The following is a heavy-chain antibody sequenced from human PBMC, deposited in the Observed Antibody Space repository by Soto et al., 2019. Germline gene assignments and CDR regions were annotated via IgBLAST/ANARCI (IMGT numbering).Heavy chain of an antibody. CDR2: IKSKTDGGTT. Sequence: GSLRLSCAASGFTFSNAWMNWVRQAPGKGLEWVGRIKSKTDGGTTDYAAPVKGRFTISRDDSKNTLYLQMNSLKTEDTAVYYCTTRPFIVVVPAAIPPANENYYYGMDVWGQGTTVTVSS. D-gene: IGHD2-2*01. J-gene: IGHJ6*02. CDR3: TTRPFIVVVPAAIPPANENYYYGMDV. CDR1: GFTFSNAW. V-gene: IGHV3-15*07.